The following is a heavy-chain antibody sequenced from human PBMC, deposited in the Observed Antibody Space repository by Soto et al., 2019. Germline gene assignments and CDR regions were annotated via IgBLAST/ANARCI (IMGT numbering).Heavy chain of an antibody. J-gene: IGHJ4*02. CDR3: ARTIDYYDSFYFDC. D-gene: IGHD3-22*01. Sequence: GGSLRLSCAASGFTFSSYAMHWVRQAPGKGLEWVAVISYDGSNKYYADSVKGRFTISRDNSKNTLYLQMNSLRAEDTAVYYCARTIDYYDSFYFDCWGQGTLVAVSS. V-gene: IGHV3-30-3*01. CDR1: GFTFSSYA. CDR2: ISYDGSNK.